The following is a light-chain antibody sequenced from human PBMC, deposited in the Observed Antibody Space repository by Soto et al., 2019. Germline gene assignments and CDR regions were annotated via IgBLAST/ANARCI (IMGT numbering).Light chain of an antibody. CDR3: QQYGSSPTWT. CDR2: GAS. CDR1: QSVSSNY. Sequence: ESVLTQSPGTLSLSPGERATLSCRASQSVSSNYLAWYQQKPGQAPRLLIYGASTRATGIPDRFSGSGSGTDFTLTISRLEPDDSAVYYCQQYGSSPTWTVGQATKVEIK. J-gene: IGKJ1*01. V-gene: IGKV3-20*01.